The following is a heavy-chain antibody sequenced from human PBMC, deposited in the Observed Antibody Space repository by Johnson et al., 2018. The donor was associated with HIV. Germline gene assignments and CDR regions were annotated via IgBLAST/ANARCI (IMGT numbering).Heavy chain of an antibody. J-gene: IGHJ3*02. Sequence: VQLMESGGGVVQPGGSLRLSCAASGFTFSSYWMHWVRQAPGKGLVWVSRINSDGSSTSYADSVKGRFTISRDNAKNTLYLQMNSLRAEDTAVYYCAKGTRRGWADAFDIWGQGTTVTVSS. V-gene: IGHV3-74*02. CDR1: GFTFSSYW. D-gene: IGHD6-19*01. CDR3: AKGTRRGWADAFDI. CDR2: INSDGSST.